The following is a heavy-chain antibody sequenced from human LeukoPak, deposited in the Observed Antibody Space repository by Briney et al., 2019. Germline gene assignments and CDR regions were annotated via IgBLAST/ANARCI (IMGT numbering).Heavy chain of an antibody. CDR1: GGSFSGYY. CDR2: INHSGST. D-gene: IGHD3-3*01. Sequence: SETLSLTCAVYGGSFSGYYWSWIRQPPGKGLEWIGEINHSGSTNYNPSLKSRVTISVDTSKNQFSLQLSSVTAADTAVYYCARERYDFWSFDYWGQGTLVTFSS. CDR3: ARERYDFWSFDY. J-gene: IGHJ4*02. V-gene: IGHV4-34*01.